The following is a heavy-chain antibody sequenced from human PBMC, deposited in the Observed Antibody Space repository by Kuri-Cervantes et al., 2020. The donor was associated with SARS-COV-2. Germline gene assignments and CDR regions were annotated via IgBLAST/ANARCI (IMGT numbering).Heavy chain of an antibody. Sequence: GESLKISCAASGFTFSSYSMNWARQAPGKGLEWVSSISSSSSYIYYADSVKGRFTISRDNAKNSLYLQMNSLRAEDTAVYYCARDVGRGYLVDYWGQGTLVTVSS. CDR2: ISSSSSYI. J-gene: IGHJ4*02. V-gene: IGHV3-21*01. CDR1: GFTFSSYS. D-gene: IGHD3-22*01. CDR3: ARDVGRGYLVDY.